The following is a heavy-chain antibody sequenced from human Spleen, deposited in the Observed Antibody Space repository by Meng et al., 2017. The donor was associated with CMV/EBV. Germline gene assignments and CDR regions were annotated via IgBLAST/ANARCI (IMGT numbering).Heavy chain of an antibody. V-gene: IGHV3-9*01. CDR3: ARSQETWIQLWLPYYFDY. J-gene: IGHJ4*02. D-gene: IGHD5-18*01. Sequence: SLKISCTASGFTFDDYGMHWVRQAPGKGLEWVSGISWNSGNIGYAEAVKGRFTISRDNAKNSLYLQMNSLRAEDTAVYYCARSQETWIQLWLPYYFDYWGQGTLVTVSS. CDR2: ISWNSGNI. CDR1: GFTFDDYG.